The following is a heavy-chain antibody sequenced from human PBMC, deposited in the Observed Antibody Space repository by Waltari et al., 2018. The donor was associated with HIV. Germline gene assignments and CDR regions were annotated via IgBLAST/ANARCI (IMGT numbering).Heavy chain of an antibody. Sequence: QVQLVQSGDAAKKPGAPVMVSCKASGYTLPGYYMHWVRQAPGQGLEWMGWINPNSGGTNYAQKFQGRVTMTRDTSISTAYMELSRLRSDDTAVYYCARVNTWGQGTLVTVSS. CDR1: GYTLPGYY. CDR2: INPNSGGT. V-gene: IGHV1-2*02. J-gene: IGHJ5*02. CDR3: ARVNT.